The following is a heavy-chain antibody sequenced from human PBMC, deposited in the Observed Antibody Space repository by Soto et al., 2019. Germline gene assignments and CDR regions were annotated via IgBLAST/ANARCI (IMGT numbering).Heavy chain of an antibody. V-gene: IGHV3-30-3*01. CDR1: GSPFTSYA. D-gene: IGHD3-10*01. CDR3: ARSDYYGSALLGNYYYSGMDV. J-gene: IGHJ6*02. CDR2: ISYAGSNK. Sequence: GPRRLSGAAPGSPFTSYAMHWVRQAPGKGLEWVAVISYAGSNKYYADSVKGRFTISRDNSKNTLYLRMSSLRAEDTAVYYCARSDYYGSALLGNYYYSGMDVWGQGTTVTVSS.